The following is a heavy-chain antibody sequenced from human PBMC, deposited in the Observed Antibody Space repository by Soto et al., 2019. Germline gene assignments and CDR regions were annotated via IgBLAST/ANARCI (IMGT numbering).Heavy chain of an antibody. J-gene: IGHJ4*02. CDR1: GYTFKFYG. CDR2: IDPYNGNT. V-gene: IGHV1-18*04. CDR3: ARDRRDGYNYAPVDH. D-gene: IGHD5-12*01. Sequence: ASVKVSCKAFGYTFKFYGISWVRQAPGQGLEWMGWIDPYNGNTDYAQKFQGRVTMTTDTSTNTAYMEVRSLRSDDTAVYYCARDRRDGYNYAPVDHWVQGTLVTVSS.